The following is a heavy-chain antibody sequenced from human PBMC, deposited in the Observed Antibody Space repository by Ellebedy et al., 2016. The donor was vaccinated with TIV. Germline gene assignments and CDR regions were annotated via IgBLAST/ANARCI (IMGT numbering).Heavy chain of an antibody. CDR1: GGSISSYY. J-gene: IGHJ6*02. D-gene: IGHD2-21*01. CDR2: IYYSGST. CDR3: ARNAVVGQSYGTDV. V-gene: IGHV4-59*01. Sequence: SETLSLTCTVSGGSISSYYWSRIRQPPGKGLEWIGYIYYSGSTNYNPSLKSRVTISVDTSKNQFSLKLSSVTAADTAVYYCARNAVVGQSYGTDVWGQGTTVTVSS.